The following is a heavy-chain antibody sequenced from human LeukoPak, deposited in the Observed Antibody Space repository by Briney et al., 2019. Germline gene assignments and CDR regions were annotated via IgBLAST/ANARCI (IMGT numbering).Heavy chain of an antibody. Sequence: GGSLRPSCAASGFTFSSYAMHWVRQAPGKGLEWVAVISYDGSNKYYADSVKGRFTISRDNSKNTLYLQMNSLRAEDTAVYYCARDQYGSPVGAISFDYWGQGTLVTVSS. V-gene: IGHV3-30-3*01. J-gene: IGHJ4*02. CDR2: ISYDGSNK. CDR1: GFTFSSYA. CDR3: ARDQYGSPVGAISFDY. D-gene: IGHD1-26*01.